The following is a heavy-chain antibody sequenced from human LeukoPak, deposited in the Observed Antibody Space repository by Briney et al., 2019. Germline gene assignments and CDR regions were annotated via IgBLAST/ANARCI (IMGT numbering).Heavy chain of an antibody. V-gene: IGHV1-2*02. CDR3: ARCNSVSGSHYAHDH. CDR1: GYTFTAYY. D-gene: IGHD3-10*01. Sequence: GASVKVSCKASGYTFTAYYIHWVRQAPGQGLEWMGWINPNSGGTNYAQKFQGRVTMTRDTSVNTAYMDLSWLRSDDTAVYYCARCNSVSGSHYAHDHWGQGSLVTVSS. J-gene: IGHJ4*02. CDR2: INPNSGGT.